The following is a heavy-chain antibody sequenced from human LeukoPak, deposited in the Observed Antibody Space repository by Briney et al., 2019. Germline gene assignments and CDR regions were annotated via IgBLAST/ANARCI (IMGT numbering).Heavy chain of an antibody. CDR1: GFTFRTYW. Sequence: GSLRLSCAASGFTFRTYWMSWVRQAPGKGLEWVGRIKTNTDAETTDYGVPVKGRFDISRDDATNTLYLQMNSLRSEDTAMYYCVTKYTGTFSWGQGTLVTVSS. CDR3: VTKYTGTFS. D-gene: IGHD1-26*01. CDR2: IKTNTDAETT. J-gene: IGHJ5*02. V-gene: IGHV3-15*01.